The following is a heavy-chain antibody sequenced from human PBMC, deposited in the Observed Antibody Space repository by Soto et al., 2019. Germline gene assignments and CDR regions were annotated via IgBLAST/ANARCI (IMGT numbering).Heavy chain of an antibody. J-gene: IGHJ6*02. D-gene: IGHD3-10*01. CDR3: ARGDRGGSGSPARYYYSGLDV. CDR1: GFTFSSYA. V-gene: IGHV3-23*01. CDR2: VSAGGDMT. Sequence: DVQLLESGGHLVQPGGSLRLSCAASGFTFSSYAMSWVRQAPGKGLEWVSSVSAGGDMTYYSDSVKGRFTISRDNSNNALFLQMNSLRIEDTALYYCARGDRGGSGSPARYYYSGLDVWGQATTVTVS.